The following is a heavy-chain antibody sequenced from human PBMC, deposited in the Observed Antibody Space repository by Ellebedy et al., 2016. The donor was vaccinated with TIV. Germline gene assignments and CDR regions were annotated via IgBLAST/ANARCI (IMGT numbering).Heavy chain of an antibody. CDR3: AKGGDLTPFDY. D-gene: IGHD2-21*02. V-gene: IGHV3-23*01. CDR2: ISGSGGST. Sequence: GESLKISCAASGFTFSSYAMSWVRQAPGKGLEWVSAISGSGGSTYHTDSVKGRFTISRDNSKNTLYLQMNSLRAEDTAVYYCAKGGDLTPFDYWGQGTLVTVSS. CDR1: GFTFSSYA. J-gene: IGHJ4*02.